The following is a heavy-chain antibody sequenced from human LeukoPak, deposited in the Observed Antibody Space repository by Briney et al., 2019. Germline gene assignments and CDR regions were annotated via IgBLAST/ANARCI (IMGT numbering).Heavy chain of an antibody. V-gene: IGHV4-34*01. Sequence: SETLSLTCAVYGGSFSGYYWSWIRQPPGKGLEWIGSIYYTGNTYYNASLKSRVTISIDTSKNQISLRLTSVTVTDTAMYYCARQTGSGLFTLPGGQGTLVTVSS. D-gene: IGHD3/OR15-3a*01. CDR1: GGSFSGYY. CDR3: ARQTGSGLFTLP. CDR2: IYYTGNT. J-gene: IGHJ4*02.